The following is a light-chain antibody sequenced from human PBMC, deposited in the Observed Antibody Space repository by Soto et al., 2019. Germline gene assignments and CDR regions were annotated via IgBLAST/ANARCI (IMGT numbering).Light chain of an antibody. CDR1: SSDVGGYKY. V-gene: IGLV2-14*01. Sequence: QSVXTQPASVSXXPGQSITISCXGTSSDVGGYKYVSWYQHHPGKAPKLMIYEVSNRPSGVSNRFSGSKSGNTASLTISGLQAEDEADYYCSSYTSSSTRVFGTGTKLTVL. J-gene: IGLJ1*01. CDR3: SSYTSSSTRV. CDR2: EVS.